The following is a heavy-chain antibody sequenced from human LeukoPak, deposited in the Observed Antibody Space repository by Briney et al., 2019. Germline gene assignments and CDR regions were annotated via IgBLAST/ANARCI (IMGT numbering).Heavy chain of an antibody. CDR1: GFTFDDYA. D-gene: IGHD6-19*01. CDR3: AKDVAANGGFDY. Sequence: GGSLRLSCAASGFTFDDYAMHWVWQAPGKGLEWVSGISWNSGSIGYADSVKGRFTIPRDNAKNSLYLQMNSLRAEDTALYYCAKDVAANGGFDYWGQGTLVTVSS. V-gene: IGHV3-9*01. J-gene: IGHJ4*02. CDR2: ISWNSGSI.